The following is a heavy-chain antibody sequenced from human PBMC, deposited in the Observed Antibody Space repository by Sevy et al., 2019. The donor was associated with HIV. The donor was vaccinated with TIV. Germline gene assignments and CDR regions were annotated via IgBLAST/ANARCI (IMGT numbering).Heavy chain of an antibody. J-gene: IGHJ6*02. CDR3: AREAAAGPYYYYYYGMDV. Sequence: GGSLRLSCADSGFMFNSHAMSWVRQAPGKGLEWVSAISGSGGSTYYADSVKGRFTISRDNSKNTLYLQMNSLRAEDTAVYYCAREAAAGPYYYYYYGMDVWGQGTTVTVSS. V-gene: IGHV3-23*01. CDR1: GFMFNSHA. D-gene: IGHD6-13*01. CDR2: ISGSGGST.